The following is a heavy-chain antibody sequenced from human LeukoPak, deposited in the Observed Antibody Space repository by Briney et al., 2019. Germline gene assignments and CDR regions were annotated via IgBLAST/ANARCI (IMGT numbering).Heavy chain of an antibody. J-gene: IGHJ4*02. CDR3: ARLRYYYDSSGYFYFDY. V-gene: IGHV4-59*01. D-gene: IGHD3-22*01. CDR1: GGSISNYY. CDR2: IYYSGST. Sequence: SETLSLTCTVSGGSISNYYWSWTRQPPGKGLEWIGYIYYSGSTNYNPSLKSRVTISVDTSKNQFSLKLSSVTAADTAVYYCARLRYYYDSSGYFYFDYWGQGTLVTVSS.